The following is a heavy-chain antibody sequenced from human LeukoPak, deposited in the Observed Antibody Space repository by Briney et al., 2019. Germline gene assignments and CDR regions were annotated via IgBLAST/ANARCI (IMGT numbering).Heavy chain of an antibody. CDR2: IYDSGST. J-gene: IGHJ4*02. CDR3: AREGDSGDIAAVGLAY. V-gene: IGHV4-30-2*01. CDR1: GGSISSGGYY. Sequence: SETLSLTCTVSGGSISSGGYYWSWIRQPPGKGLEWIGYIYDSGSTYYNPSLKSRVTVSVDRSKNQFPLKLTSVTAADTALYYCAREGDSGDIAAVGLAYWGQGTLVTVSS. D-gene: IGHD6-13*01.